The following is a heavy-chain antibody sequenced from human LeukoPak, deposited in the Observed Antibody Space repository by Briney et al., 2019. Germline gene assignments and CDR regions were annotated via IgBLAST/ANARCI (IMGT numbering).Heavy chain of an antibody. Sequence: GGSLTLSCVASGFTFISYPMIWVRQSPGKGREGVSGISGSGGSTYYAYSVKGRFTISRDNSKNTLFLQLNSLRAEDTAVYHCAKETYSSGWYPYFDYWGQGPLVTVSS. CDR2: ISGSGGST. V-gene: IGHV3-23*01. D-gene: IGHD6-19*01. CDR1: GFTFISYP. J-gene: IGHJ4*02. CDR3: AKETYSSGWYPYFDY.